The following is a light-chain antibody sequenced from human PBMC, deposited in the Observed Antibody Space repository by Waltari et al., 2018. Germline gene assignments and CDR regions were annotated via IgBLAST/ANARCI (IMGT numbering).Light chain of an antibody. CDR2: ETS. CDR1: RDISRF. CDR3: QQYNAYPLT. Sequence: DIQMTQSPASVSAIVGDRVTITCRASRDISRFLAWFQQKPGEAPKSLIYETSTLQSGVPSRFSGSRSGTEFSLTISSLQPEDFASYYGQQYNAYPLTFGPGT. J-gene: IGKJ3*01. V-gene: IGKV1-16*01.